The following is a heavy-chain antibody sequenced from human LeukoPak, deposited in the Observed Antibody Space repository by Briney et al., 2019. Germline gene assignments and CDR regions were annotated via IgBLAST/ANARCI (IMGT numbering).Heavy chain of an antibody. Sequence: PGGSLRLSCAASGFTFSSYVMSWVRQAPGKGLEWVAALTSSSDTTYYGDSVKGRFTISRDNSKNTLYLQMNSLRAEDTAVYFCANRYYGHSQAYFDYWGQGTLVTVSS. CDR1: GFTFSSYV. J-gene: IGHJ4*02. CDR3: ANRYYGHSQAYFDY. D-gene: IGHD3-3*01. CDR2: LTSSSDTT. V-gene: IGHV3-23*01.